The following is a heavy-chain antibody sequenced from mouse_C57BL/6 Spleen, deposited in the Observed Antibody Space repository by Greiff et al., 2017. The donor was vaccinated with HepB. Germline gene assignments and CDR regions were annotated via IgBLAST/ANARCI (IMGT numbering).Heavy chain of an antibody. J-gene: IGHJ3*01. Sequence: EVQVVESGAGLVKPGGSLKLSCAASGFTFSSYAMSWVRQTPEKRLEWVAYISSGGDYIYYADTVKGRFTISRDNARNTLYLQMSSLKSEDTAMYYCTRGPLNWGAYWGQGTLVTVSA. CDR3: TRGPLNWGAY. V-gene: IGHV5-9-1*02. CDR1: GFTFSSYA. D-gene: IGHD4-1*02. CDR2: ISSGGDYI.